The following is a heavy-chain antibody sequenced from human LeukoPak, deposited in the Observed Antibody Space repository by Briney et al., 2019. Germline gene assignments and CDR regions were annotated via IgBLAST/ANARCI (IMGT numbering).Heavy chain of an antibody. D-gene: IGHD3-10*01. CDR2: IKQDGGET. V-gene: IGHV3-7*03. CDR3: TRDKSAGADTGSSFYY. CDR1: GFTFSNYW. Sequence: GGSLRLSCAAFGFTFSNYWMTWVRQAPGKGLEWVASIKQDGGETYYVDSVKGRFTFSRDNAKNSVYPQMSSLRAGDTAVYYCTRDKSAGADTGSSFYYWGQGALVTVSS. J-gene: IGHJ4*02.